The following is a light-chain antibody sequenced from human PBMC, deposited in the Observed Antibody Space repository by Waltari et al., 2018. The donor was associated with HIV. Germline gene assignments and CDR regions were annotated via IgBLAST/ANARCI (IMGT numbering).Light chain of an antibody. J-gene: IGLJ2*01. CDR3: QVWDSATDHVL. Sequence: LTQPPSLSVAPGETATITCVATNIERKSVHWLQQKAGQAPVVVMSYDTDRPAGIAERFSGFNSGHTASLIITRVGAGDEADYYCQVWDSATDHVLFGGGTRLTVL. V-gene: IGLV3-21*04. CDR1: NIERKS. CDR2: YDT.